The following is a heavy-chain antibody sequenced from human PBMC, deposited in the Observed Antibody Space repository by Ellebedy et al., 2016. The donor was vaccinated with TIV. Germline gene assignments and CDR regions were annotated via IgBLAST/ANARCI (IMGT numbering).Heavy chain of an antibody. Sequence: AASVKVSCKASGYIFTSYDINWVRQATGQGLEWMGWMNPNNGKTEYAQKFQGRVTMTRNTSISTAYMELSSLRSEDTAVYYCAGGSQFDPWGQGTLVTVSS. CDR1: GYIFTSYD. CDR2: MNPNNGKT. CDR3: AGGSQFDP. J-gene: IGHJ5*02. V-gene: IGHV1-8*01.